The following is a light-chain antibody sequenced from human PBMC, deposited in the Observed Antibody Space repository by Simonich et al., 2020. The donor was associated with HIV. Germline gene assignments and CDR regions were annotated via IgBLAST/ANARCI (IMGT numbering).Light chain of an antibody. CDR2: YAS. CDR3: HQSSSLPYT. J-gene: IGKJ2*01. CDR1: QSIGNS. V-gene: IGKV6-21*01. Sequence: EIVLTQSPDFLSVAPKEKVTITCRASQSIGNSLDWYKQKPGQSPKVLSKYASQSVAGVPARSSGSGSGTDFTLTINSLEAEDAATFYCHQSSSLPYTFGQGTKLEIK.